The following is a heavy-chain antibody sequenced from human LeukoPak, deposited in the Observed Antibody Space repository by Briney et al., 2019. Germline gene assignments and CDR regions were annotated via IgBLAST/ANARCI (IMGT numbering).Heavy chain of an antibody. J-gene: IGHJ4*02. Sequence: GGSLRLSCAASGFTFSRYWMSWVRQAPGKGLEWVANTNQDGSEKYYMDSVKGRFTITRDNARNSLPLEMNSLRPEDTAVYYCARDDSTGGLYFDYWGQGTLVTVSP. V-gene: IGHV3-7*05. CDR1: GFTFSRYW. D-gene: IGHD4-11*01. CDR3: ARDDSTGGLYFDY. CDR2: TNQDGSEK.